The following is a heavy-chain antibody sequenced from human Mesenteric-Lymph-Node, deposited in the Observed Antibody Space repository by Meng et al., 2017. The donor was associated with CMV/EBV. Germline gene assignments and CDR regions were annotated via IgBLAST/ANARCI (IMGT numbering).Heavy chain of an antibody. CDR3: ASSLEDFWGY. V-gene: IGHV1-2*02. J-gene: IGHJ4*02. Sequence: ASVKVSCKASGYTFTGYYIHWVRQAPGQGLQWMGCINPNTGDTYYAQNFQGRVTVTRDTSISTAYMELSRLRSDDTAVYYCASSLEDFWGYWGQGTLVTVSS. CDR2: INPNTGDT. CDR1: GYTFTGYY. D-gene: IGHD3-3*01.